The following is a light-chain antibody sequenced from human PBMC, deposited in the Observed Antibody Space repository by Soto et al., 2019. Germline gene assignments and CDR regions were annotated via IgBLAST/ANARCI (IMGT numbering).Light chain of an antibody. Sequence: EIVMTQSPATLSVSPGERATLSCRASQSVSSNLAWYQQKPGQAPRLLIYGASTRPTGIPARFSGSGSGTEFTLTISSLQSEDFAVYYCQQYNNWAGTFGQGTKVEIK. CDR3: QQYNNWAGT. CDR1: QSVSSN. V-gene: IGKV3-15*01. J-gene: IGKJ1*01. CDR2: GAS.